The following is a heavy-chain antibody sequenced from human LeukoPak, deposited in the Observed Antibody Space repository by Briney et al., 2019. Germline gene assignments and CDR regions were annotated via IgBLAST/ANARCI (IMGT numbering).Heavy chain of an antibody. CDR1: GFTFRSYG. D-gene: IGHD1-14*01. CDR3: ARDLTHDAFDI. V-gene: IGHV3-33*01. Sequence: GGSLRLSCGGSGFTFRSYGMHWVRQAPGKGLEWVAVVWNDGTNKYYADSVKGRFTISRDNSKNTLFLQMNSLRAEDTAVYYCARDLTHDAFDIWGQGTMVTVPS. CDR2: VWNDGTNK. J-gene: IGHJ3*02.